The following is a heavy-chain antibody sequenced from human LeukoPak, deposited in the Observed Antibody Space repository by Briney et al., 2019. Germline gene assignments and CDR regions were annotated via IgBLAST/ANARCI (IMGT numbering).Heavy chain of an antibody. D-gene: IGHD3-22*01. CDR3: ARDGHYYYDSSGYYGSDY. CDR1: RFTFTNYS. V-gene: IGHV3-21*01. Sequence: GGSLRLSCAASRFTFTNYSMNWVRQAPGKGLEWVSSISSLSNYIYYADSVKGRFTISRDNAKNSLYLQMNSLRAEDTAVYYCARDGHYYYDSSGYYGSDYWGQGTLVTVSS. CDR2: ISSLSNYI. J-gene: IGHJ4*02.